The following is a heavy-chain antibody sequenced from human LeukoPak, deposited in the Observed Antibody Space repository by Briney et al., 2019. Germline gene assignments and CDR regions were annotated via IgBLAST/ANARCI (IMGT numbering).Heavy chain of an antibody. CDR2: IYHSGST. V-gene: IGHV4-38-2*02. CDR1: RYDINSVYY. J-gene: IGHJ4*02. D-gene: IGHD3-10*01. CDR3: ARAGGYYGSGSFLDY. Sequence: TPSETLSLTCTVSRYDINSVYYWGWIRQPPGKGLEWIGSIYHSGSTYYNASLKSRVTISMDTPRNKFSLNLNSVTAADTAVYYCARAGGYYGSGSFLDYWGQGLLVTVSS.